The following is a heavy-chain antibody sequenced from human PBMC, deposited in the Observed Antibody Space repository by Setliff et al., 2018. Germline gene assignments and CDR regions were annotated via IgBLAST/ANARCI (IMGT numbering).Heavy chain of an antibody. D-gene: IGHD2-15*01. V-gene: IGHV1-8*02. CDR2: MNPNSGNT. CDR3: ATPRSGIIDAFDI. J-gene: IGHJ3*02. Sequence: ASVKVSCKASGYTFTSYDINWVRQATGQGLEWMGWMNPNSGNTGYAQKFQGRVIITRNTSISTAYMELSSLRSEDTAVYYCATPRSGIIDAFDIWGQGTMVTVSS. CDR1: GYTFTSYD.